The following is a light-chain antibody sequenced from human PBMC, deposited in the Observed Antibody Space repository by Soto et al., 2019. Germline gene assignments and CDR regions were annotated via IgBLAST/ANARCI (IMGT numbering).Light chain of an antibody. J-gene: IGKJ1*01. V-gene: IGKV3-15*01. CDR2: DAI. CDR1: QNIHNH. CDR3: QQYNNWPPWT. Sequence: EKLMSQSPATLSVSPGERVTLSCRASQNIHNHMSWFLQKPGQTPRLLIYDAIIGAADVPARFSGSWSGTEFTLTINSLQSEDFAVYYCQQYNNWPPWTFGQGTKVDIK.